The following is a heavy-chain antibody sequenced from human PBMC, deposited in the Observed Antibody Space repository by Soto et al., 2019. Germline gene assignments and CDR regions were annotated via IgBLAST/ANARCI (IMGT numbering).Heavy chain of an antibody. V-gene: IGHV1-69*12. Sequence: QVQLMQSGAEVKKPGSSVKVSCKASGGTFSSYAISWVRQAPGQGLEWMGGIIPIFGTANYAQKFQGRVTITADESTSTAYMELSSLRSEDTAVYYCARDRGVLVPAAMRSWFDPWGQGTLVTVSS. CDR3: ARDRGVLVPAAMRSWFDP. D-gene: IGHD2-2*01. CDR1: GGTFSSYA. J-gene: IGHJ5*02. CDR2: IIPIFGTA.